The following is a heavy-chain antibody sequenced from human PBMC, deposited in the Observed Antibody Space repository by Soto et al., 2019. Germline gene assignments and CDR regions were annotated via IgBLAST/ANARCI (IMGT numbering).Heavy chain of an antibody. D-gene: IGHD1-26*01. CDR1: GFTFSSYA. CDR3: AKDIMMSGSYYSGFDY. J-gene: IGHJ4*02. V-gene: IGHV3-23*01. Sequence: GGSLRLSCTASGFTFSSYAMYWVRQAPGKGLEWVSAISGSGGSTYYADSVKGRFTISRDNSKNTQYLQMNSLRAEDTAVYYCAKDIMMSGSYYSGFDYWGQGTLVTVSS. CDR2: ISGSGGST.